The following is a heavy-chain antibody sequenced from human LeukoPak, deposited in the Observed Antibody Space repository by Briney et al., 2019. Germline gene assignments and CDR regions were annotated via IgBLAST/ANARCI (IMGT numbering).Heavy chain of an antibody. V-gene: IGHV1-69*05. D-gene: IGHD2-8*01. CDR1: GGTFSNYA. CDR3: ARAPILYATNWFDP. J-gene: IGHJ5*02. Sequence: SVKVSCKASGGTFSNYAISWVRQAPGQGLEWTGGIIPIFGTANYAQKFQGRVTTTTDESTSTAYMELSSLRSEDTAVYYCARAPILYATNWFDPWGQGTLVTVSS. CDR2: IIPIFGTA.